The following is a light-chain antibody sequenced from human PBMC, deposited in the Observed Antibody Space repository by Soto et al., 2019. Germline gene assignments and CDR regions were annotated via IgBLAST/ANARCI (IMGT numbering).Light chain of an antibody. CDR1: NSDVGGYSY. V-gene: IGLV2-11*01. Sequence: QSALTQPRSVSGSPGQSVTISCTGTNSDVGGYSYVSWYQQHPGKAPKLMIYDVFERPPGVPDRFSGSKSGNTASLTISGLQAEDEADYFCCSHAGSYTFYVFGSGTKLTVL. J-gene: IGLJ1*01. CDR2: DVF. CDR3: CSHAGSYTFYV.